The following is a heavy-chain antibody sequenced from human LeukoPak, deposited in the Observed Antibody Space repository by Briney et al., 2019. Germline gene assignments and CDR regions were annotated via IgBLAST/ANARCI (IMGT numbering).Heavy chain of an antibody. CDR3: ARGPSITMVRGGQWYYYMDV. D-gene: IGHD3-10*01. CDR2: INPSGGST. V-gene: IGHV1-46*01. J-gene: IGHJ6*03. Sequence: GASVKVSCKASGYTFTSYYMHWVRQAPGQGLEWMGIINPSGGSTNYAQKFQGRVTKTRDTSTNTVYMELSSLRSEDTAVYYCARGPSITMVRGGQWYYYMDVWGKGTTVTISS. CDR1: GYTFTSYY.